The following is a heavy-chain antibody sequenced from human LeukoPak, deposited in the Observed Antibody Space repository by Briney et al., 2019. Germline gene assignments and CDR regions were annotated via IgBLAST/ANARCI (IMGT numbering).Heavy chain of an antibody. J-gene: IGHJ4*02. CDR3: ARGGYSYGYMGYFDY. CDR1: GYTFSIYG. V-gene: IGHV1-18*01. CDR2: ISAYNGDT. Sequence: GASVNVSCKASGYTFSIYGVSWVRQSPGQGLEWVAWISAYNGDTNYAQKFQGRVTMTTDTSTSTAYMELRSMRSDETAVYYCARGGYSYGYMGYFDYWGQGTLVTVSS. D-gene: IGHD5-18*01.